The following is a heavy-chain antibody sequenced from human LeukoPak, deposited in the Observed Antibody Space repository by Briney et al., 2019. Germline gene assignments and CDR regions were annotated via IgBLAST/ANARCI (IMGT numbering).Heavy chain of an antibody. J-gene: IGHJ3*01. D-gene: IGHD3-10*01. V-gene: IGHV3-11*04. CDR3: ARDSGGSGNYYIAFDV. CDR2: ISSTGITI. CDR1: GFTFSDYY. Sequence: GGSLRLSCAASGFTFSDYYMTWIRQVPGKGLEWISYISSTGITIHYAESMKGRFTISRDNAKNSPYLQMNSLRAEDTAVYYCARDSGGSGNYYIAFDVWGQGTMVTVSS.